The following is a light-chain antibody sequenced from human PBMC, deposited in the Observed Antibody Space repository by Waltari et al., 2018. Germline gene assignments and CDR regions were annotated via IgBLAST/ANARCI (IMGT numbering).Light chain of an antibody. V-gene: IGKV3-15*01. CDR3: QQYNNWPPIT. J-gene: IGKJ5*01. Sequence: ETVMTQSPASLSVSPGEGAILSCRASQNVSSKLAWYQQKPGQAPRALIFGASTRATGIPARFSGSGSGTEFTLTISSLQSEDFAVYYCQQYNNWPPITFGQGTRLEIK. CDR1: QNVSSK. CDR2: GAS.